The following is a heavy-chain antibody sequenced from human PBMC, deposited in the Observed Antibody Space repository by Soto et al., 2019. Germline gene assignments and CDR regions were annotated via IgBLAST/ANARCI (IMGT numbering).Heavy chain of an antibody. V-gene: IGHV3-15*01. Sequence: PGGSLRLSCAASGFTFSNAWMSWVRQAPGKGLEWVGRIKSKTDGGTTDYAAPVKGRFTISRDDSKNTLYLQMNSLKTEDTAVYYCTTDRYDFWSCYYPWFDPWGQGTLVTVSS. J-gene: IGHJ5*02. CDR2: IKSKTDGGTT. CDR3: TTDRYDFWSCYYPWFDP. D-gene: IGHD3-3*01. CDR1: GFTFSNAW.